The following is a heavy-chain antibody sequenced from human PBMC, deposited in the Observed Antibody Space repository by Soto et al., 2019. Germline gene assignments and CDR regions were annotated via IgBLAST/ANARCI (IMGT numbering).Heavy chain of an antibody. CDR2: IYYRGST. V-gene: IGHV4-30-4*01. CDR1: GGSISSGDSY. D-gene: IGHD6-13*01. Sequence: QVQLQESGPGLVKPSQTLSLTCTVSGGSISSGDSYWSWIRQPPGKGMEYIGYIYYRGSTYYNPSLKIRVTTSIDMSKNQFSLKLSSVTAADTAVYYCARDAFGAAASPGFDIWGQGTMVTVSS. J-gene: IGHJ3*02. CDR3: ARDAFGAAASPGFDI.